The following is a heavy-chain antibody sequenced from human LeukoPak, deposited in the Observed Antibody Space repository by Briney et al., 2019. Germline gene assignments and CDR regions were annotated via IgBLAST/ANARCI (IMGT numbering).Heavy chain of an antibody. D-gene: IGHD6-6*01. CDR2: IKQDGSEK. CDR1: GFTFSSYW. V-gene: IGHV3-7*01. Sequence: GGSLRLSCSASGFTFSSYWMSWVRQAPGKGLEWVANIKQDGSEKYYVDSVRGRFTISRDNAKNSLYLQMNSLRAEDTAVYYCARVRGSSSPFDYWGQGTLVTVSS. J-gene: IGHJ4*02. CDR3: ARVRGSSSPFDY.